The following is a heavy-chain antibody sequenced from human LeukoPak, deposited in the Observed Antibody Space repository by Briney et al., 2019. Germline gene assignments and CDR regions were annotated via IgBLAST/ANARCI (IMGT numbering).Heavy chain of an antibody. CDR2: INPNSGGT. CDR3: ARQDYDFWSGWDYYYMDV. Sequence: VSVKVSCKASGYTFTGYYMHWVRQAPGQGLEWMGWINPNSGGTNYAQKFQGRVTMTRDTSISTAYMELSRLRSDDTAVYYCARQDYDFWSGWDYYYMDVWGKGTTVTVSS. CDR1: GYTFTGYY. D-gene: IGHD3-3*01. J-gene: IGHJ6*03. V-gene: IGHV1-2*02.